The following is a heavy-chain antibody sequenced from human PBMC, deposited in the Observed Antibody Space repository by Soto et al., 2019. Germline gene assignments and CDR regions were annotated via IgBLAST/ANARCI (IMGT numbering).Heavy chain of an antibody. Sequence: QVQLVQSGAEVKKPGASVKVSCKASGYTFINYDINWVRQAPGQRLEWVGWMNPDSGNTGYAQNFQGRVTMTGNTTISSVYMELSSLTSEDTAVYYCARRRGSNGWFDLWGQGTLVTVSS. D-gene: IGHD2-8*01. CDR2: MNPDSGNT. CDR1: GYTFINYD. V-gene: IGHV1-8*01. J-gene: IGHJ5*02. CDR3: ARRRGSNGWFDL.